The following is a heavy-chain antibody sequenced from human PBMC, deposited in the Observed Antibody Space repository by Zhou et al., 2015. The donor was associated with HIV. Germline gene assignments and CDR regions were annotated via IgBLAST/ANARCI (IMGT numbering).Heavy chain of an antibody. CDR3: AKDSGDFWSGYDNNWFDP. D-gene: IGHD3-3*01. V-gene: IGHV3-9*01. CDR2: ISWNSGSI. J-gene: IGHJ5*02. CDR1: GFTFDDYA. Sequence: EVQLVESGGGLVQPGRSLRLSCAASGFTFDDYAMHWVRQAPGKGLEWVSGISWNSGSIGYADSVKGRFTISRDNAKNSLYLQMNSLRAEDTALYYCAKDSGDFWSGYDNNWFDPWGQGTLVTVSS.